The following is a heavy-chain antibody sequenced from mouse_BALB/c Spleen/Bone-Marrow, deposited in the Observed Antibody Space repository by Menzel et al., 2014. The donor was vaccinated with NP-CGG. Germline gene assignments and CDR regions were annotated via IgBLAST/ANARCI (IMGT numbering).Heavy chain of an antibody. CDR1: GYTFTAYV. CDR2: INPYNDGT. V-gene: IGHV1-14*01. CDR3: AREGGLRRGDYYAMDY. Sequence: EVQLQQSGPELVKPGASVKMSCKASGYTFTAYVMHWVQQKPGQGLEWIGYINPYNDGTKYNEKFKGKATLTSDKSSSXAYMELSSLTSEDSAVYYCAREGGLRRGDYYAMDYWGQGTSVTVSS. J-gene: IGHJ4*01. D-gene: IGHD2-4*01.